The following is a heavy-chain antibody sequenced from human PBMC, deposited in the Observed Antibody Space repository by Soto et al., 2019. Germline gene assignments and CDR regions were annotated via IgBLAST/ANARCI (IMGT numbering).Heavy chain of an antibody. D-gene: IGHD3-16*01. CDR2: IYHSGST. J-gene: IGHJ4*02. V-gene: IGHV4-31*03. CDR3: AGVEAPFRSLGDFDS. CDR1: GGSIRRSDYY. Sequence: QVQLQESGPGLVKPSQTLSLTCTVSGGSIRRSDYYWSWVRQFPGRGLEWIGYIYHSGSTFYNPSPMSRGVISLDTSGTQFSLGLTSVTAAATPVYYCAGVEAPFRSLGDFDSWGQGIRVTVTS.